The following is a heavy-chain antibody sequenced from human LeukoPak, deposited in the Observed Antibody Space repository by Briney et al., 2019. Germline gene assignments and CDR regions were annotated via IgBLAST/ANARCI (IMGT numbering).Heavy chain of an antibody. CDR2: ILYRGTT. CDR1: GGSISSSGYY. J-gene: IGHJ4*02. D-gene: IGHD3-3*01. Sequence: AETLSLTCTVSGGSISSSGYYWGWIRQPPGKGLEWIGSILYRGTTYYNSSLKSRVTIFVDTSKNQFSVKLSSVTAADTAVYYCATRGASGLAIFGVVHGYFDYWGQGNLVTVSS. V-gene: IGHV4-39*01. CDR3: ATRGASGLAIFGVVHGYFDY.